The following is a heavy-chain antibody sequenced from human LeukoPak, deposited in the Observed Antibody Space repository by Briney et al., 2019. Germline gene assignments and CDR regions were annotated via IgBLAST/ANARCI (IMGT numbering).Heavy chain of an antibody. CDR1: GGSFSGYY. V-gene: IGHV4-34*01. CDR2: INHSGST. D-gene: IGHD3-10*01. CDR3: AASGSGSSDY. J-gene: IGHJ4*02. Sequence: PSETLSLTCAVYGGSFSGYYWSWIRQPPGKGLEWIGEINHSGSTNYNPSLKSRVTISVDTSKNQFSLKLSSVTAADTAVYYCAASGSGSSDYWGQGTLDTVSS.